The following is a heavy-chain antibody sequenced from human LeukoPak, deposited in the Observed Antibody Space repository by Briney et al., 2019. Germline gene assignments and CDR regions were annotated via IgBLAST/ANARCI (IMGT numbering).Heavy chain of an antibody. CDR2: INWNGGST. D-gene: IGHD3-22*01. J-gene: IGHJ6*03. CDR1: GFTFDDHG. Sequence: GGSLRLSCAASGFTFDDHGMSWVRQAPGKGLEWVSGINWNGGSTGYADSVKGRFTISRDNAKNSLYLQMNSLRAEDTALYYCARQTYYYDSSGYYYDYYYYYYMDVWGKGTTVTVSS. CDR3: ARQTYYYDSSGYYYDYYYYYYMDV. V-gene: IGHV3-20*04.